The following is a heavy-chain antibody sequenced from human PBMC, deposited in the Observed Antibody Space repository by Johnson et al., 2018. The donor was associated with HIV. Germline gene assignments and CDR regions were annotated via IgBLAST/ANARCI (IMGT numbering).Heavy chain of an antibody. CDR3: AKDGDDGDEADGTKGAFDI. J-gene: IGHJ3*02. D-gene: IGHD2-2*01. CDR1: GFTFSSYA. CDR2: ISYDGSNK. V-gene: IGHV3-30-3*01. Sequence: VQLVESGGGVVQPGRSLRLSCAASGFTFSSYAMHWVRQAPGKGLEWVAVISYDGSNKYYADSVKGRFTISRDDARNTLYLQMNSLRVEDTALYYCAKDGDDGDEADGTKGAFDIWGQGTMVTFSS.